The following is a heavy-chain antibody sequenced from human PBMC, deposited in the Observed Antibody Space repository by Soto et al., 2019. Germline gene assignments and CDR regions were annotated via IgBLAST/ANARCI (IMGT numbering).Heavy chain of an antibody. J-gene: IGHJ2*01. Sequence: QVQLQESGPGLVKPSETLSLTCTVSGGSISSYYWSWIRQPPGKGLEWIGYIYYSGSTNYNPSLKSRVTISVDTSKTQFSLKLSSVTAADTAVYYCAKHDYGGRSLYWYFDLWGRGTLVTVSS. D-gene: IGHD4-17*01. V-gene: IGHV4-59*01. CDR2: IYYSGST. CDR1: GGSISSYY. CDR3: AKHDYGGRSLYWYFDL.